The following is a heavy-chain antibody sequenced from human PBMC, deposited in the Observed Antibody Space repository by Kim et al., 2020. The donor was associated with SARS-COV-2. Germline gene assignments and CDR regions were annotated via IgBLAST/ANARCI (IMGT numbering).Heavy chain of an antibody. CDR1: GFTVSSNY. D-gene: IGHD3-22*01. V-gene: IGHV3-53*01. CDR3: ARDRSPNYYEWVAFDI. Sequence: GGSLRLSCAASGFTVSSNYMSWVRQAPGKGLEWVSVIYSGGSTYYADSVKGRFTISRDNSKNTLYLQMNSLRAEDTAVYYCARDRSPNYYEWVAFDIWGQGTMVTVSS. J-gene: IGHJ3*02. CDR2: IYSGGST.